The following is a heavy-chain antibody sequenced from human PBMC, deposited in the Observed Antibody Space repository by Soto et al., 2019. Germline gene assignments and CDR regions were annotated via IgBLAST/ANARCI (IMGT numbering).Heavy chain of an antibody. J-gene: IGHJ4*02. V-gene: IGHV1-18*01. CDR2: FNPDNQNT. D-gene: IGHD3-16*01. CDR3: ARVRFGDPFDF. CDR1: GYRFTTYG. Sequence: ASVKVSCKGSGYRFTTYGINWVRQAPGQGLEWVGWFNPDNQNTNYAQKFQERVSLTTDSSTNTAYMELRDLRSDDTAVYYCARVRFGDPFDFWGQGSLVPVSS.